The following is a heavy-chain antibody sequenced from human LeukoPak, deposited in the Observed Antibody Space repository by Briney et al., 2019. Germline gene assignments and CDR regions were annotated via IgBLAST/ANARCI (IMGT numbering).Heavy chain of an antibody. J-gene: IGHJ3*02. V-gene: IGHV6-1*01. CDR3: VGCSGGSCHSGAFEI. D-gene: IGHD2-15*01. CDR1: GDSVSRNSAA. Sequence: SQTLSLTCALSGDSVSRNSAAWDWIRQAPSRGLEWLARANYRSKWYYDYAVSVKSRITINTDTSKNQFTLQLNFVTPEDTAVYYCVGCSGGSCHSGAFEIWGQGTKVTVSS. CDR2: ANYRSKWYY.